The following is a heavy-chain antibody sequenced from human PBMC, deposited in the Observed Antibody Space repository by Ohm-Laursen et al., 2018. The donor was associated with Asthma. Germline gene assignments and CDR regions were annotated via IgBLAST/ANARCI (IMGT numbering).Heavy chain of an antibody. CDR1: GFTFRSYA. V-gene: IGHV3-30-3*02. D-gene: IGHD6-19*01. CDR3: AKDLYRTPLRYSSGWYYYYGMDV. Sequence: SLRLSCAASGFTFRSYAMHWVRQAPGKGLEWVAVGGSYYDGGLKYYADSVNGRFTVSRDDSKNTLYLQMNSLRPDDTAVYYCAKDLYRTPLRYSSGWYYYYGMDVWGQGTTVTVSS. J-gene: IGHJ6*02. CDR2: GGSYYDGGLK.